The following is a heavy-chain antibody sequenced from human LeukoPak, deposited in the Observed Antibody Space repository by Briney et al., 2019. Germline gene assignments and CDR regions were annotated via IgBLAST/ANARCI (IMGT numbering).Heavy chain of an antibody. CDR1: GGSISSSSYY. V-gene: IGHV4-39*01. J-gene: IGHJ1*01. Sequence: ETLSLTCTVSGGSISSSSYYWGWIRQPPGKGLEWIGSIYYSGSTYYNPPLKSRVTISVDTSKNQFSLKLSSVTAADTAVYYCARQRYCSSTSCYRNAEYFQHWGQGTLVTVSS. CDR3: ARQRYCSSTSCYRNAEYFQH. D-gene: IGHD2-2*02. CDR2: IYYSGST.